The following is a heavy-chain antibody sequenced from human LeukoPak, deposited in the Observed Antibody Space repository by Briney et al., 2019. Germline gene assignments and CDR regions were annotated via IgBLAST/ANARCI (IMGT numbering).Heavy chain of an antibody. J-gene: IGHJ4*02. V-gene: IGHV3-48*04. D-gene: IGHD3-3*02. Sequence: GGSLRLSCAASGFIFSTYSMNWVRQAPGKGLEWVSYISSSGTTIYYADSVKGRFTISRDNANNSLYLQMHSLRAEDTALYYCARPASTFPLGYWGQGTLGTVSS. CDR3: ARPASTFPLGY. CDR1: GFIFSTYS. CDR2: ISSSGTTI.